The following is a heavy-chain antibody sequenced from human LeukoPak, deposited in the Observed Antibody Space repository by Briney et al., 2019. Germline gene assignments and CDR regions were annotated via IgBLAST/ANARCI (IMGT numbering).Heavy chain of an antibody. CDR1: GGSLSDSNYY. D-gene: IGHD3-10*01. Sequence: SETLSLTCTVSGGSLSDSNYYWGWIRQSPGKGLEWLASIYYSGYTYYNPSLKSRVVISIDTSKNQFSLRLGSVTAADTAVYCAIDSRFRGRSLYDCWGQGTLVTVSS. CDR2: IYYSGYT. J-gene: IGHJ4*02. V-gene: IGHV4-39*07. CDR3: AIDSRFRGRSLYDC.